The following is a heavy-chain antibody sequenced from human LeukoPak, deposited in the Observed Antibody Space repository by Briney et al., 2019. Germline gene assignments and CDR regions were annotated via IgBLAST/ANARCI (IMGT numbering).Heavy chain of an antibody. D-gene: IGHD3-22*01. J-gene: IGHJ3*02. Sequence: ASVKVSCKASGYTFTGYYMHWVRQAPGQGLEWMGWINPNSGGTNYAQKFQGRVTMTRDTSISTAYMELSRLRSDATAVYYCWVVITHDAFDIWGQGTMVTVSS. CDR2: INPNSGGT. CDR1: GYTFTGYY. CDR3: WVVITHDAFDI. V-gene: IGHV1-2*02.